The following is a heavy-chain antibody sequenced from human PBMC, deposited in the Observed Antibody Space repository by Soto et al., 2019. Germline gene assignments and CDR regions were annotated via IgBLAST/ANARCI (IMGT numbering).Heavy chain of an antibody. Sequence: SGGSLRLSCGASAFSFNHYAMHWVRQAPGKGLECVAVISYDGNIKRYADSVKGRFTISRDNSENTLYLQMNSLSPEDTAVYYCARAGYCSGGRCYSPYYYYYGMDVWGQGTTVTVSS. D-gene: IGHD2-15*01. CDR2: ISYDGNIK. CDR1: AFSFNHYA. V-gene: IGHV3-30-3*01. J-gene: IGHJ6*02. CDR3: ARAGYCSGGRCYSPYYYYYGMDV.